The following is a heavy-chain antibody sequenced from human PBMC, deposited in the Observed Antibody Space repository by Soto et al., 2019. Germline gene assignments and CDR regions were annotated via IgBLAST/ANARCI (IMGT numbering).Heavy chain of an antibody. CDR1: GGTFSSYA. D-gene: IGHD3-3*01. V-gene: IGHV1-69*12. Sequence: QVQLVQSGAEVKKPGSSVKVSCKASGGTFSSYAFSWVRQAPGQGLEWMGGIIPIFGTANYAQKFQGRVTITADESTSTAYMELSSLRSEDTAVYYCARVRVRFLEWLGSEGWGQGTLVTFSS. CDR3: ARVRVRFLEWLGSEG. CDR2: IIPIFGTA. J-gene: IGHJ4*02.